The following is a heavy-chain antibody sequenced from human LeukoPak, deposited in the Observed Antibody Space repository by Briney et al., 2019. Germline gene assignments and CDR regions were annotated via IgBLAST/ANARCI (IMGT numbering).Heavy chain of an antibody. V-gene: IGHV1-18*01. D-gene: IGHD2-15*01. J-gene: IGHJ5*02. CDR1: GYTFTSYG. CDR2: ISAYNGNT. CDR3: ARVQHCSGGSCYGNWFDP. Sequence: ASVKVSCKASGYTFTSYGISWVRQAPGQGLEWMGWISAYNGNTNYAQKLQGRVTMTTDTSTSTAYMELRSLRSDDTAVYYCARVQHCSGGSCYGNWFDPWGQGTLVTVSS.